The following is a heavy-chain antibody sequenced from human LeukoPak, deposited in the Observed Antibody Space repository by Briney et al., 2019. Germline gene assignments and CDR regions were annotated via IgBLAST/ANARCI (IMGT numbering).Heavy chain of an antibody. Sequence: ASVKVSCKASGGTFSNYAISWVRQAPGQGLEWMGGIIPIFGTANYAQKFQGRVTITADKSTSIVYMELGSLRSDDTAVYYCARDRWPVTRIHYYYNMDVWGKGTTVTVSS. D-gene: IGHD4-17*01. CDR3: ARDRWPVTRIHYYYNMDV. CDR1: GGTFSNYA. V-gene: IGHV1-69*06. J-gene: IGHJ6*03. CDR2: IIPIFGTA.